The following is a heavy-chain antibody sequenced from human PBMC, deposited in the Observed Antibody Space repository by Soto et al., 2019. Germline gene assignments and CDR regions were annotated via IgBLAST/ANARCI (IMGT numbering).Heavy chain of an antibody. D-gene: IGHD3-22*01. CDR3: AKGAYYYDSSGYFQFDY. J-gene: IGHJ4*02. Sequence: PXVSLTLSCAASGFTFSSYARSWVRQAPGKGLEWVSAISGSGGSTYYADSVKGRFTISRDNSKNTLYLQMNSLRAEDTAVYYCAKGAYYYDSSGYFQFDYWGQGTLVTVSS. CDR2: ISGSGGST. CDR1: GFTFSSYA. V-gene: IGHV3-23*01.